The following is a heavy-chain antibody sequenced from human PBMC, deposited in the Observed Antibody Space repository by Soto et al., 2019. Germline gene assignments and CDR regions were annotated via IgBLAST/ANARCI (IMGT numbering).Heavy chain of an antibody. Sequence: SQTLSLTCAISGDSVSSNSAAWNWIRQCPSRGLEWLGRTYYRSKWYNDYAVSVKSRITINPDTSKKQFSLQLNSVTPEDTAVYYCARGSIAASYGMDVWGQGTTVTVSS. CDR3: ARGSIAASYGMDV. CDR2: TYYRSKWYN. J-gene: IGHJ6*02. CDR1: GDSVSSNSAA. D-gene: IGHD6-6*01. V-gene: IGHV6-1*01.